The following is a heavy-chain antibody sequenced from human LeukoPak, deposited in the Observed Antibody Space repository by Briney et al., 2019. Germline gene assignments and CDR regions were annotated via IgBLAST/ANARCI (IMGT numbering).Heavy chain of an antibody. D-gene: IGHD4-23*01. CDR2: ISGSSSST. CDR3: ARNPGGIGDY. J-gene: IGHJ4*02. V-gene: IGHV3-48*02. Sequence: GGSLRLSCAASGFTFSIYSMNWVRQAPGKGLEWVSFISGSSSSTFYADSVKGRFTVSRDNAKNTLYPQMNSLRDEDTAVYYCARNPGGIGDYWGQGTLVTVSS. CDR1: GFTFSIYS.